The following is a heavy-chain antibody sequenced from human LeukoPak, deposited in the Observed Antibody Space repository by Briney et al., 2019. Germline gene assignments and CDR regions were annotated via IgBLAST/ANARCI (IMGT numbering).Heavy chain of an antibody. V-gene: IGHV3-53*01. CDR1: GFTVSSNY. Sequence: PGGSLRLSCAASGFTVSSNYMSWARQAPGKGLEWVSVIYSGGSTYYADSVKGRFTISRDNSKNTLYLQMNSLRAEDTAVYYCARDITGTTFFDYWGQGTLVTVSS. CDR3: ARDITGTTFFDY. CDR2: IYSGGST. D-gene: IGHD1-20*01. J-gene: IGHJ4*02.